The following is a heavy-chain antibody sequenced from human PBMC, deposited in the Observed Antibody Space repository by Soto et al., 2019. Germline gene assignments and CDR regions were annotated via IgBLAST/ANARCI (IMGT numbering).Heavy chain of an antibody. Sequence: QVQLVQSGAEVRQPASSVKVSCKTSGGTFSSYAISWVRKAPGQGLEWMGGIVPIVDTSTYAQKFQGRVTITADESTSTVYMELSSLRSDDTAVYYCVRVVAIPGYPDNWRQVTLVTVSS. D-gene: IGHD5-12*01. CDR3: VRVVAIPGYPDN. CDR1: GGTFSSYA. V-gene: IGHV1-69*12. CDR2: IVPIVDTS. J-gene: IGHJ4*02.